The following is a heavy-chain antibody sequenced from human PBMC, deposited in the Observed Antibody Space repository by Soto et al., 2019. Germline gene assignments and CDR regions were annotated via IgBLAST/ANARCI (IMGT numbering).Heavy chain of an antibody. J-gene: IGHJ3*02. CDR3: ATRSSYYYGSGSYYIPNDAFDI. D-gene: IGHD3-10*01. CDR2: IWYDGSNK. Sequence: QVQLVESGGGVVQPGRSLRLSCAASGFTFSSYGMHWVRQAPGKGLEWVAVIWYDGSNKYYADSVKGRFTISRDNSKNTLYLQMNSLRAEDTAVYYCATRSSYYYGSGSYYIPNDAFDIWGQGTMVTVSS. V-gene: IGHV3-33*01. CDR1: GFTFSSYG.